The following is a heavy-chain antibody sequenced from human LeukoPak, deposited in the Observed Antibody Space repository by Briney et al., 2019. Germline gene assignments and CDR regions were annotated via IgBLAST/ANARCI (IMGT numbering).Heavy chain of an antibody. CDR1: GGTFSSYG. CDR2: ISTYNGNT. V-gene: IGHV1-18*01. D-gene: IGHD3-22*01. Sequence: ASVKVSCKASGGTFSSYGISWVRQAPGQGLEWMGWISTYNGNTNYAQKLQGRVTMTTDASTSTAYMELRSLRSDDTAVYYCARRMASPYYYDSSGYYSEWGQGTLVTVSS. J-gene: IGHJ4*02. CDR3: ARRMASPYYYDSSGYYSE.